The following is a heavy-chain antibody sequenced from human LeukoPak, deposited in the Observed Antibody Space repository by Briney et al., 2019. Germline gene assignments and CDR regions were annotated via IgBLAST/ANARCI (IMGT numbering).Heavy chain of an antibody. Sequence: PGGSLRLSCAASGFTFSSYGMSWVRQALGKGLEWVSAISGSGGSTYYADSVKGRFTISRDNSKNTLYLQMNSLRAEDTAVYYCAKEGGTMVRGKGYYYMDVWGRGTTVTISS. CDR1: GFTFSSYG. CDR3: AKEGGTMVRGKGYYYMDV. V-gene: IGHV3-23*01. D-gene: IGHD3-10*01. CDR2: ISGSGGST. J-gene: IGHJ6*03.